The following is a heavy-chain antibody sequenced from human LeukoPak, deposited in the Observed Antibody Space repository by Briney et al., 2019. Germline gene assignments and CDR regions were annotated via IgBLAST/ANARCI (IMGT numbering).Heavy chain of an antibody. CDR1: GFTFSSYA. CDR2: ISGSGGST. V-gene: IGHV3-23*01. D-gene: IGHD6-19*01. J-gene: IGHJ4*02. Sequence: GGSLRLSCAASGFTFSSYAMSWVRQAPGKGLEWVSAISGSGGSTYYADSVKGRFTISRDNSKNTLYLQMNSLRAEDTAVYYCAKGGSGYSSGQLDYWGQGTLVTVSS. CDR3: AKGGSGYSSGQLDY.